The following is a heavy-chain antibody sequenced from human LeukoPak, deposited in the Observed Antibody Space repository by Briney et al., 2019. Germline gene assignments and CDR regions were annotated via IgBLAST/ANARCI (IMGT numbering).Heavy chain of an antibody. V-gene: IGHV3-74*01. D-gene: IGHD2-2*03. Sequence: GGFLRLSCAASGFTFSSNWMHWVRQAPGKGLVWVSRINSDGSSTSYADSVKGRFTIARDNAKNTLYLQMNSLRVEDTAVYYCAGTPGYCSSSSCYEYFQHWGQGTLATVSS. J-gene: IGHJ1*01. CDR3: AGTPGYCSSSSCYEYFQH. CDR1: GFTFSSNW. CDR2: INSDGSST.